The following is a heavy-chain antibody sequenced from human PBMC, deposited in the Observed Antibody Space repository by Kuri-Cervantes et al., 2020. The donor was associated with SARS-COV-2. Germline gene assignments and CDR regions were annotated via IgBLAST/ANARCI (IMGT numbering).Heavy chain of an antibody. J-gene: IGHJ6*02. CDR2: IASDGGGT. CDR1: GFIFDDYT. V-gene: IGHV3-43*01. Sequence: GESLKISCAASGFIFDDYTMHWVRQAPGQALEWVALIASDGGGTFYADSVKGRFTISRDNSKDSLYLEMTSLRIEDTALYYCVKGVHFYYYGMDVWGQGTTVTVSS. CDR3: VKGVHFYYYGMDV.